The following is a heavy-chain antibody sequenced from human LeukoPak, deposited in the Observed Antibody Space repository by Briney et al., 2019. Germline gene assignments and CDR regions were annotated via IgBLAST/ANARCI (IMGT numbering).Heavy chain of an antibody. V-gene: IGHV4-34*01. D-gene: IGHD3-3*01. J-gene: IGHJ4*02. CDR3: ARTYYDFWSGYYRPLRLDY. Sequence: SETLSLTCAVYGGSFSGYYWSWIRQPPGKGLEWIGEINHSGSTNYNPSLKSRVTISVDTSKNRFSLKLGSVTAADTAVYYCARTYYDFWSGYYRPLRLDYWGQGTLVTVSS. CDR2: INHSGST. CDR1: GGSFSGYY.